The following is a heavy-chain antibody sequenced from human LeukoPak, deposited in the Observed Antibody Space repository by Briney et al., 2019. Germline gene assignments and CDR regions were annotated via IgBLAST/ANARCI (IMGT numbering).Heavy chain of an antibody. D-gene: IGHD3-22*01. V-gene: IGHV4-61*02. J-gene: IGHJ5*02. CDR1: GGSISSGSYY. CDR3: ARATLGYYDSWFDP. Sequence: PSQTLSLTCTVSGGSISSGSYYWSWIRQPAGKGLEWIGRIYTSGSTNYNPSLKGRVTISVDTSKNQFSLKLSSVTAADTAVYYCARATLGYYDSWFDPWGQGTLVTVSS. CDR2: IYTSGST.